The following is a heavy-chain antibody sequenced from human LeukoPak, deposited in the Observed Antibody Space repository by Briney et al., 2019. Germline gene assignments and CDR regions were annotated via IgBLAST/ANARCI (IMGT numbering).Heavy chain of an antibody. Sequence: GASVKVSCKASGYTFTSYGISWVRQAPGQGLEWMGWISAYNGNTNYAQKLQGRVTMTTDTSTSTAYMELRSLRSDDTAVYYCARARIAAAGVHREIDYWGQGTLVTVSS. D-gene: IGHD6-13*01. J-gene: IGHJ4*02. CDR3: ARARIAAAGVHREIDY. V-gene: IGHV1-18*01. CDR2: ISAYNGNT. CDR1: GYTFTSYG.